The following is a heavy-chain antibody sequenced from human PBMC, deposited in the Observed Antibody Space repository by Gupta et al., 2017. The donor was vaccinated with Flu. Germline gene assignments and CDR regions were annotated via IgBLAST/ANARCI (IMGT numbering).Heavy chain of an antibody. Sequence: QVQLVQSGAEVKKPGASVKVSCTPSGYTFTYYGISWVRQAPGQGLEWMGWISAYNGDTNYAQNLQGRVTMTTDTSTNTAYMELRSLRSDDTAVYYCAKDSSSWYYPYYGMDVWGQGTTVTVSS. D-gene: IGHD6-13*01. CDR3: AKDSSSWYYPYYGMDV. V-gene: IGHV1-18*01. J-gene: IGHJ6*02. CDR2: ISAYNGDT. CDR1: GYTFTYYG.